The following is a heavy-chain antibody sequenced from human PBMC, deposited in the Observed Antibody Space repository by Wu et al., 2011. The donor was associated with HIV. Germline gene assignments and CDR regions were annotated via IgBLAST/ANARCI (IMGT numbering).Heavy chain of an antibody. Sequence: VQLVQSGAEVKKPGASVNGSCRASGDTSTNYHINWIRLAPGQGLEWMGWMNPKGGHTDLSQKFHDRLTLTRNTSTDTAYMELSSLRSEDTAVYYCARSPYRFWGFYPSHFDVWGQGTLPTVSS. CDR3: ARSPYRFWGFYPSHFDV. J-gene: IGHJ3*01. CDR1: GDTSTNYH. D-gene: IGHD3-16*02. CDR2: MNPKGGHT. V-gene: IGHV1-8*02.